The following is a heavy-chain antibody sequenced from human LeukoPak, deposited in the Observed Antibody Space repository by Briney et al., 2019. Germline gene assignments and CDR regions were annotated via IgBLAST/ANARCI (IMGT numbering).Heavy chain of an antibody. Sequence: PGGSLRLSCAASGFTFSSYAMSWVRQAPGEGLEWVSAISGSGGSTYYADSVKGRFTISRDNSKNTLYLQMNSLRAEDTAVYYCAKDLSASSAYYYDSSGYWPFDPWGQGTLVTVSS. CDR1: GFTFSSYA. V-gene: IGHV3-23*01. J-gene: IGHJ5*02. CDR3: AKDLSASSAYYYDSSGYWPFDP. D-gene: IGHD3-22*01. CDR2: ISGSGGST.